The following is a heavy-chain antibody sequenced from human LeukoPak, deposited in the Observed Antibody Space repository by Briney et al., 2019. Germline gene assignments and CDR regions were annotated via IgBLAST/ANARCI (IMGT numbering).Heavy chain of an antibody. CDR3: ARDHPYYDFWSGSGYNWFDP. Sequence: PGGSLRLSCAASGFTFSSYWMHWVRQAPGKGLVWVSRIKSDGSSTSYADSVKGRFTISRDNAKNTLYLQMNSLRAEDTAVYYCARDHPYYDFWSGSGYNWFDPWGQGTLVTVSS. CDR1: GFTFSSYW. J-gene: IGHJ5*02. D-gene: IGHD3-3*01. CDR2: IKSDGSST. V-gene: IGHV3-74*01.